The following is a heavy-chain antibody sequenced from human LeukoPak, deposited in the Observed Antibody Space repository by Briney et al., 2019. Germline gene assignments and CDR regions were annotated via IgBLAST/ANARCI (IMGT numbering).Heavy chain of an antibody. Sequence: GGSLRLSCAASGFAFDDYAMPWVRQAPGKGLEWVSGISWNSGSIGYADSVKGRFTISRDNAKNSLYLQMNSLRAEDTALYYCAKDVLTATTFDSGMNVWGQGTTVTVSS. V-gene: IGHV3-9*01. CDR1: GFAFDDYA. D-gene: IGHD1-20*01. CDR2: ISWNSGSI. CDR3: AKDVLTATTFDSGMNV. J-gene: IGHJ6*02.